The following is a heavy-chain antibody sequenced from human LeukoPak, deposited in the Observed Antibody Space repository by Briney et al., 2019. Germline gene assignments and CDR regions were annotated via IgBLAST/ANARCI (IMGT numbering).Heavy chain of an antibody. V-gene: IGHV1-8*01. CDR3: ARVGSWAVAGTEPLYYYGMDV. CDR1: GYTFTSYD. J-gene: IGHJ6*02. CDR2: MNPNSGDT. Sequence: GASVKVSCKASGYTFTSYDINWVRQATGQGLEWVGWMNPNSGDTGYAQKFQGRVTMTRNTSISTAYMELSSLRSEDTAVYYCARVGSWAVAGTEPLYYYGMDVWGQGTTVTVSS. D-gene: IGHD6-19*01.